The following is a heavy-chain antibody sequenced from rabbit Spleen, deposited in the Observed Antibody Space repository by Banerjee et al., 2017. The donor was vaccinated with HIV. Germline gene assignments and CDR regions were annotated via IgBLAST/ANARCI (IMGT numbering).Heavy chain of an antibody. CDR3: ARDTGSSFSSYGMDL. CDR2: IYTGSSGTT. CDR1: GFSFSSVYY. J-gene: IGHJ6*01. D-gene: IGHD8-1*01. Sequence: QEQLVESGGGLVQPEGSLTLTCTASGFSFSSVYYMCWVRQAPGKGLEWIACIYTGSSGTTYYATWAKGRFTISKTSSTTVTLQMTSLTVADTATYFCARDTGSSFSSYGMDLWGPGTLVTVS. V-gene: IGHV1S45*01.